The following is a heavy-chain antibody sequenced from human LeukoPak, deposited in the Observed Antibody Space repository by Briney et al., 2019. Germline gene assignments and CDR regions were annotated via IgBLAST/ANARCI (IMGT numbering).Heavy chain of an antibody. D-gene: IGHD2-2*02. CDR2: IRYDGSNK. CDR1: GFTFSSYG. CDR3: AKGYCSSTSCYTALGDY. V-gene: IGHV3-30*02. Sequence: GXXLRLSCAASGFTFSSYGMHWVRQAPGKGVEWVAFIRYDGSNKYYADSVKGRFTISRDNSKNTLYLQMNSLRAEDTAVYYCAKGYCSSTSCYTALGDYWGQGTLVTVSS. J-gene: IGHJ4*02.